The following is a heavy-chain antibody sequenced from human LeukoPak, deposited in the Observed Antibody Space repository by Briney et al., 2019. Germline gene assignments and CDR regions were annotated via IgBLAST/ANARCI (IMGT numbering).Heavy chain of an antibody. CDR1: GGTFSSYA. D-gene: IGHD6-13*01. J-gene: IGHJ4*02. CDR2: IIPILGIA. Sequence: SVKVSCKASGGTFSSYAISWVRQAPGQGLEWMGRIIPILGIANYAQKFQGRVTITADKSTSTAYMELSSLRSEDTAVYYCARNGERQQLVDYWGQGTLVTVSS. CDR3: ARNGERQQLVDY. V-gene: IGHV1-69*04.